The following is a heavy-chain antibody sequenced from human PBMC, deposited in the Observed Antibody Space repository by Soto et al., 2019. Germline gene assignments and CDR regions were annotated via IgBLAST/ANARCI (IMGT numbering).Heavy chain of an antibody. D-gene: IGHD2-8*01. V-gene: IGHV3-74*01. CDR3: TKDTFEPLYD. Sequence: GGSLRLSCAASGFTFNWYWMHWVRQVPGKGLVWVSRINIDGTITSYADSVEGRFTISRDNGKNTLYLQMNSLRAEDTALYYCTKDTFEPLYDWGQGTMVTVSS. CDR1: GFTFNWYW. CDR2: INIDGTIT. J-gene: IGHJ4*02.